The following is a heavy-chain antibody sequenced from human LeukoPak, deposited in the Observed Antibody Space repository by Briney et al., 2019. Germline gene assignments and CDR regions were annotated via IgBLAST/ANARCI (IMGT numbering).Heavy chain of an antibody. Sequence: GGSLRLSCAASGFTFSDYYMSWIRQAPGKGLGGGSYISSSGSTIYYADSVKGRFTISRDNAKNSLYLQMNSLRAEDTAVYYCARDSYYYDSSGYYPFDYWGQGTLVTVSS. CDR3: ARDSYYYDSSGYYPFDY. D-gene: IGHD3-22*01. V-gene: IGHV3-11*04. J-gene: IGHJ4*02. CDR1: GFTFSDYY. CDR2: ISSSGSTI.